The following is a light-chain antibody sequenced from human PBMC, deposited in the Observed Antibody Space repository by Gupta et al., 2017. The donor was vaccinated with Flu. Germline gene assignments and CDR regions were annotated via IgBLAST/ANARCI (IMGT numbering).Light chain of an antibody. V-gene: IGLV8-61*01. CDR1: SGTVSTNNY. CDR3: ELYMSSGIAV. Sequence: QTVVTPEPSFSVSPGGTVTLTCGLSSGTVSTNNYPSWYQQTPGQAPRTLIYKTNTRLSGVPDRFSGSIRGNKAALIITGAQADDEDYYYCELYMSSGIAVFGGGTKLTVL. J-gene: IGLJ3*02. CDR2: KTN.